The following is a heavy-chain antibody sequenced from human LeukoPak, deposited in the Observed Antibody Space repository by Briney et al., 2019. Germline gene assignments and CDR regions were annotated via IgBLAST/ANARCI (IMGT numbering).Heavy chain of an antibody. V-gene: IGHV3-33*01. CDR2: IWYDGSHK. Sequence: PGGSLRLSCAASGFTFSSYGMHWVRQAPGKGLEWVAVIWYDGSHKYYADSVKGRFTISRDNSKNTLYLQMNSLRAEDTAVYYCGRGGSSGYNYNAFDLWGQGTMVTVSS. CDR1: GFTFSSYG. CDR3: GRGGSSGYNYNAFDL. J-gene: IGHJ3*01. D-gene: IGHD3-22*01.